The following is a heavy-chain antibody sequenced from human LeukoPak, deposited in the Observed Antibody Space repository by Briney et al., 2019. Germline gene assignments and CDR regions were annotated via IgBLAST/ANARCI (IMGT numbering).Heavy chain of an antibody. Sequence: PGGSLRLSCAASGFTFSGSAMHWVRQASGKGLEWVGRIRSKANSYATAFAASVKGRFTISRDDSKNTAYLQMNSLKTEDTAVYYCTSSITMVRGVIGLLNVNWGQGTLVTVSS. CDR2: IRSKANSYAT. CDR1: GFTFSGSA. J-gene: IGHJ4*02. V-gene: IGHV3-73*01. D-gene: IGHD3-10*01. CDR3: TSSITMVRGVIGLLNVN.